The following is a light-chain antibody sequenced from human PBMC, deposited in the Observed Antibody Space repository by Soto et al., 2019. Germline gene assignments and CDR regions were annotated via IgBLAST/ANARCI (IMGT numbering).Light chain of an antibody. CDR2: DAS. CDR1: QDISNY. Sequence: DIEMTQSPSSLSASVGDRVTITCQASQDISNYLNWYQPKTGRAPKLLIYDASSLESGVSSRFSGSGSGTHVTFTISSLHPDDIATYYCQQYEDFPLTFGQGTRLDIK. CDR3: QQYEDFPLT. V-gene: IGKV1-33*01. J-gene: IGKJ5*01.